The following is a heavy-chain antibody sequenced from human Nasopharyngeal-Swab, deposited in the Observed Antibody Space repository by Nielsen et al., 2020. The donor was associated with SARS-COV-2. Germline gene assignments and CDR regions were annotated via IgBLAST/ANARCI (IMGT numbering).Heavy chain of an antibody. CDR1: GFTFSTFW. J-gene: IGHJ6*02. CDR2: IKQDGSER. CDR3: ARNPLEYYYGMDV. V-gene: IGHV3-7*01. Sequence: GGSLRLSCAASGFTFSTFWMTWVRQAPGKGLEWVANIKQDGSERYYVDSVKGRFTISRDNAKNSLYLQMNSLRAEDTAVYYCARNPLEYYYGMDVWGQGTTVTVSS.